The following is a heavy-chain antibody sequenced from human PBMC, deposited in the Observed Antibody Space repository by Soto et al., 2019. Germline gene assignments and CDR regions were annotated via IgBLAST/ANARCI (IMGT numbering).Heavy chain of an antibody. D-gene: IGHD2-2*01. CDR2: INHSGST. V-gene: IGHV4-34*01. CDR3: ARKGGYCSSTSCYGGLYNWFDP. Sequence: QVQLQQWGAGLLKPSETLSLTCAVYGGSFSGYYWSWIRQPPGKGLEWIGEINHSGSTNYNPSLKSRVTISVDTSKNQFSLKLRSVTAADTAVYYCARKGGYCSSTSCYGGLYNWFDPWGQGTLVTVSS. CDR1: GGSFSGYY. J-gene: IGHJ5*02.